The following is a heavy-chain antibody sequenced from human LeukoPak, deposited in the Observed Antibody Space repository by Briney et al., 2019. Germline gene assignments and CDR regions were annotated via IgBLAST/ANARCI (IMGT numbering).Heavy chain of an antibody. CDR2: LYYGGNT. CDR3: ARHTRPGYGGSENAFDI. CDR1: GDSINSRSYY. J-gene: IGHJ3*02. V-gene: IGHV4-39*01. D-gene: IGHD5-12*01. Sequence: SETLSLTCTVSGDSINSRSYYWDWIGQPPGKGLEWIGNLYYGGNTHYNPSFQSRVTIFADKSINQFSLSLSPLAAKDTAVYYCARHTRPGYGGSENAFDIWGQGTMVTVSS.